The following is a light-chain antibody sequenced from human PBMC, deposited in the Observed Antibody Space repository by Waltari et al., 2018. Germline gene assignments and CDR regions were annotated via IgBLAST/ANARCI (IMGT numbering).Light chain of an antibody. CDR3: LQYDSYPRT. V-gene: IGKV1-16*01. CDR2: GAS. CDR1: QGIRNS. J-gene: IGKJ1*01. Sequence: DIQMTQSPSSLSAFVGDRVTISCRASQGIRNSVDWFQQKPGKAPKALMYGASTLHSGVSSRFSGSGFGTDFTLTISGLQPEDLATYYCLQYDSYPRTFGQGTKVEIK.